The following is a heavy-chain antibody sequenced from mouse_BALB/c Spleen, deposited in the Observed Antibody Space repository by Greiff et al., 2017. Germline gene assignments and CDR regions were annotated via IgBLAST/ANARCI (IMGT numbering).Heavy chain of an antibody. CDR3: AIYYGNYYFDY. CDR1: GYSITSGYY. J-gene: IGHJ2*01. V-gene: IGHV3-6*02. D-gene: IGHD2-1*01. Sequence: EVKLLESGPGLVKPSQSLSLTCSVTGYSITSGYYWNWIRQFPGNKLEWMGYISYDGSNNYNPSLKNRISITRDTSKNQFFLKLNSVTTEDTATYYCAIYYGNYYFDYWGQGTTLTVSS. CDR2: ISYDGSN.